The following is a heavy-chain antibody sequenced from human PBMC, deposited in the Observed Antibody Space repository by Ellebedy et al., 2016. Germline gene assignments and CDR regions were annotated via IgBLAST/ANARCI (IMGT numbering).Heavy chain of an antibody. Sequence: ASVKVSCXASGYTFTGYYMHWVRQAPGQGLEWMGWINPNSGGTNYAQKFQGRVTMTTDTSTSTAYMELRSLRSDDTAVYYCARSGPTHGDFDYWGQGTLVTVSS. V-gene: IGHV1-2*02. CDR1: GYTFTGYY. CDR3: ARSGPTHGDFDY. D-gene: IGHD6-25*01. CDR2: INPNSGGT. J-gene: IGHJ4*02.